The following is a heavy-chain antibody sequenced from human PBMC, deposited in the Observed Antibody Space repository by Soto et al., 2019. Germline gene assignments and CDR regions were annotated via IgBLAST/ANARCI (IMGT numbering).Heavy chain of an antibody. D-gene: IGHD6-19*01. CDR1: GGSISTYC. CDR2: IYDSGNT. J-gene: IGHJ4*02. V-gene: IGHV4-59*01. CDR3: ARSRGSGWSFDS. Sequence: QVQLQESGPGLVKPSETLSLTCTVSGGSISTYCWCWFRQPPGKGLEWIGYIYDSGNTKYNPSVESRVTITLEKSKNQFSLKVTSLNAADTATYYCARSRGSGWSFDSWGQGTLVTVSS.